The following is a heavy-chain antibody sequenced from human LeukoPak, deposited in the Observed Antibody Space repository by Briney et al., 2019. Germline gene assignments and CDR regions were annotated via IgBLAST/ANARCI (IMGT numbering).Heavy chain of an antibody. CDR1: GFTVSSNS. J-gene: IGHJ4*02. CDR2: IYSGGNT. V-gene: IGHV3-53*01. D-gene: IGHD3-10*01. CDR3: ASYYYYGSGSYYIAFDY. Sequence: GGSLRLSCTVSGFTVSSNSMSWVRQAPGKGLEWVSFIYSGGNTHYSDSVKGRFTISRDNSKNTLYLQMNSLRAEDTAVYYCASYYYYGSGSYYIAFDYWGQGTLVTVSS.